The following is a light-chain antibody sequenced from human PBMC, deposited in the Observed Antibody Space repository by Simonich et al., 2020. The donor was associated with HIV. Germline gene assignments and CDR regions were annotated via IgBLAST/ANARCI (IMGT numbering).Light chain of an antibody. CDR1: QTISNY. CDR2: GAS. J-gene: IGKJ1*01. CDR3: QQSYSTPPT. Sequence: DIQMTQSPSSLSASVGDRVTVTCRASQTISNYLNWYQQKPGKAPQLLIYGASILQSGVPSRFSGSGSGTDFTLTISSLQPEDFATYYCQQSYSTPPTFGQGTKVEIK. V-gene: IGKV1-39*01.